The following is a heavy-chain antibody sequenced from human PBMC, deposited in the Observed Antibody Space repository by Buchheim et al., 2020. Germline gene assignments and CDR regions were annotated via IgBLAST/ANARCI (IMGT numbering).Heavy chain of an antibody. J-gene: IGHJ4*02. Sequence: QVQLVESGGGVVQPGRSLRLSCAASGFTVSSYAMHWVRQAPGKGLEWVALISYDGSNKYYAEPVKGRFIISRDKSKNKLYLQMNSLRPEDTAVYYCARDKEGIVVVPAAMFDYWGQGTL. D-gene: IGHD2-2*01. CDR3: ARDKEGIVVVPAAMFDY. V-gene: IGHV3-30*04. CDR2: ISYDGSNK. CDR1: GFTVSSYA.